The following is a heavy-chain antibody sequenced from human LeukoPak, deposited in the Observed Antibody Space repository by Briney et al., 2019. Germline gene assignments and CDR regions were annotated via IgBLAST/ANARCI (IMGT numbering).Heavy chain of an antibody. D-gene: IGHD6-13*01. Sequence: GGSLRLSCVDSGFTFVNYAMGWVRQAPGKGLEWVSAISGAADSTFYADSVKGRFTISRDNSKNTLYLQMDSLRAEDAAVYYCAKDSGITAAGAYFWGQGTLVTVAS. CDR3: AKDSGITAAGAYF. CDR2: ISGAADST. V-gene: IGHV3-23*01. CDR1: GFTFVNYA. J-gene: IGHJ4*02.